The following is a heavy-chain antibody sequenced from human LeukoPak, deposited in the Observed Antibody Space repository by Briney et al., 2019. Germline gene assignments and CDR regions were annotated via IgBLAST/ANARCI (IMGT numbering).Heavy chain of an antibody. J-gene: IGHJ4*02. V-gene: IGHV4-34*01. Sequence: SETLSLTCAVYGGAFSGYYWIWIRQPPGKGLEWIGEINHSGDTKYDPSLKSRVSMSVDVSKDQFSLKLTYLTAADTAVYYCARGSRNYNNYEGADYWGQGTLVTVSS. CDR2: INHSGDT. CDR1: GGAFSGYY. CDR3: ARGSRNYNNYEGADY. D-gene: IGHD4-11*01.